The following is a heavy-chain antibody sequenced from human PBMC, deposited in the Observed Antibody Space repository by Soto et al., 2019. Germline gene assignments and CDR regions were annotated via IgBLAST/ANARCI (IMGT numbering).Heavy chain of an antibody. J-gene: IGHJ2*01. Sequence: QVQLMQSGAEVKRPGTSVKVSCKASGYTFIDNYIHWVRQAPGQGLEWMGWIKPKSGGTSSAQKFQGRVTMTRDTSISTTYMELTRLRSDDTAVYYCARGSRAGNWYFDLSGRGALVTVSS. V-gene: IGHV1-2*02. CDR1: GYTFIDNY. D-gene: IGHD6-19*01. CDR2: IKPKSGGT. CDR3: ARGSRAGNWYFDL.